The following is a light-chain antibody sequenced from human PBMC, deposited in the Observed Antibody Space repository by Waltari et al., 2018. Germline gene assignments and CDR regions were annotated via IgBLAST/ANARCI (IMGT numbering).Light chain of an antibody. V-gene: IGKV3-11*01. Sequence: EIVLTQSPATLSLSPGERATLSCRASQSVSSYLAWYQQKPGQAPRLLIYDASNRATVIPARFSGSGSETDFTLTISSLEPEDFAVYYCQHQTTFGGGTKVEIK. J-gene: IGKJ4*01. CDR3: QHQTT. CDR1: QSVSSY. CDR2: DAS.